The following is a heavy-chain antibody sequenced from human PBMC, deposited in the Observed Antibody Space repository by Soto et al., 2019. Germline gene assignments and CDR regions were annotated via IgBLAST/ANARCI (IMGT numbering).Heavy chain of an antibody. D-gene: IGHD1-7*01. J-gene: IGHJ3*02. Sequence: GESLKISCAASGFTFSSYWMSWVRQAPGKGLEWVANIKQDGSEKYYVDSVKGRFTISRDNDKNSLYLQMNSLRAEDTAVYYCARDVKYNWNYVTHAFDIWGQGTMVTVSS. CDR2: IKQDGSEK. V-gene: IGHV3-7*01. CDR1: GFTFSSYW. CDR3: ARDVKYNWNYVTHAFDI.